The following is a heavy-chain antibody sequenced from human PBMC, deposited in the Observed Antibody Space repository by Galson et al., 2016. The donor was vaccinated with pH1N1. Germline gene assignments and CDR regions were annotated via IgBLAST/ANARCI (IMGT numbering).Heavy chain of an antibody. V-gene: IGHV5-51*01. Sequence: YSLTNYWIVWVRQMPGQGLEWMGIIYLGDSHTSYSPSFQGQVSISADKSISTAYLQWSSLKASDTAMYYCGRLAAAGHSEYFQQWGQGTLVTVSS. D-gene: IGHD6-13*01. CDR2: IYLGDSHT. CDR3: GRLAAAGHSEYFQQ. J-gene: IGHJ1*01. CDR1: YSLTNYW.